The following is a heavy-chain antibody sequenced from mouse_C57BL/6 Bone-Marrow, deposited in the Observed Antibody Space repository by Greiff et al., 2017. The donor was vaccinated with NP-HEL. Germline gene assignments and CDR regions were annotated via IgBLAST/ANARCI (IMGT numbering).Heavy chain of an antibody. Sequence: EVQRVESGGGLVKPGGSLKLSCAASGFTFSDYGMHWVRQAPEKGLEWVAYISSGSSTIYYADTVKGRFTISRDNAKNTLFLQMTSLRSEDTAMYYCARGYYGSSYFAWFAYWGQGTLVTVSA. CDR3: ARGYYGSSYFAWFAY. D-gene: IGHD1-1*01. V-gene: IGHV5-17*01. CDR2: ISSGSSTI. CDR1: GFTFSDYG. J-gene: IGHJ3*01.